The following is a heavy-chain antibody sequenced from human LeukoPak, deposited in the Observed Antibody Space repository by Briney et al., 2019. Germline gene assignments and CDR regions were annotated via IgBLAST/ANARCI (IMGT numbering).Heavy chain of an antibody. D-gene: IGHD3-10*01. CDR2: ISYDGSNK. CDR1: GFTFSSYA. CDR3: ARVDYYGSGSDPIDY. Sequence: GGSLRLSCAASGFTFSSYAMHWVRQAPGKGLEWVAVISYDGSNKYYADSVKGRFTISRDNSKNTLYLQMNSLRAEDTAVYYCARVDYYGSGSDPIDYWGQGTLVTVSS. J-gene: IGHJ4*02. V-gene: IGHV3-30-3*01.